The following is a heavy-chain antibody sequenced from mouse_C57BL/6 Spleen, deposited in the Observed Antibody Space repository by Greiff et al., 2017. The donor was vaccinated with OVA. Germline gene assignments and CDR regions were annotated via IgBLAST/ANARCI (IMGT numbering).Heavy chain of an antibody. CDR1: GYAFTNYL. CDR2: INPGSGGT. D-gene: IGHD1-1*01. V-gene: IGHV1-54*01. CDR3: AREEVTTVSFDV. J-gene: IGHJ1*03. Sequence: VQLQESGAELVRPGTSVKVSCKASGYAFTNYLIEWVKQRPGQGLEWIGVINPGSGGTNYNEKFKGKATLTADKSSSTAYMQLSSLTSEDSAVYFCAREEVTTVSFDVWGTGTTVTVSS.